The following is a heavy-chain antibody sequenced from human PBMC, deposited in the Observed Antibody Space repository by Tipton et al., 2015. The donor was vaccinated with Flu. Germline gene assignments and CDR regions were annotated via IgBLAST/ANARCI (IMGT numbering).Heavy chain of an antibody. CDR3: ARQSGRDDYGDYVGEYFHF. D-gene: IGHD4-17*01. J-gene: IGHJ4*02. V-gene: IGHV4-38-2*01. CDR2: VFHTGNT. Sequence: GLMKPSETLSLTCRVSGYSVSNGYYWGWIRQAPGQGLEWIATVFHTGNTDYSPSLRGRVTMSVDSSTDQLFLHLNSVTAADTAIYYCARQSGRDDYGDYVGEYFHFWGQGTLVTVSS. CDR1: GYSVSNGYY.